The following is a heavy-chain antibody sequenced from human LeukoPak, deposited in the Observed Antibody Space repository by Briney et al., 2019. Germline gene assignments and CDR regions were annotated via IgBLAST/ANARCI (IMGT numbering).Heavy chain of an antibody. D-gene: IGHD3-9*01. Sequence: PGGSLRFSCAASGFTFSSYAMHWVRQAPGKGLEWVAVISYDGSNKYYADSVKGRFTISRDNSKNTLYLQMNSLRAEDTAVYYCARGGTYYDILTGYYVDYWGQGTLVTVSS. CDR2: ISYDGSNK. V-gene: IGHV3-30-3*01. J-gene: IGHJ4*02. CDR1: GFTFSSYA. CDR3: ARGGTYYDILTGYYVDY.